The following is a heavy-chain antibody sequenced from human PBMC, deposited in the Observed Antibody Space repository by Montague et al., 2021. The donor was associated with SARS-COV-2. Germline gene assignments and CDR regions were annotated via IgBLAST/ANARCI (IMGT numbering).Heavy chain of an antibody. D-gene: IGHD3-10*01. CDR2: INYDGSET. CDR1: GFTLYAYW. CDR3: ARNPHRTYFYGSGVYLLNHSFDY. J-gene: IGHJ4*02. V-gene: IGHV3-7*01. Sequence: SLRLSCEAYGFTLYAYWMNWVRQAPGKGLEWVANINYDGSETYYXGSXKGRFAIPRDNANNALHLQMNNLRAADTAVYFCARNPHRTYFYGSGVYLLNHSFDYWGPGTLVTVSS.